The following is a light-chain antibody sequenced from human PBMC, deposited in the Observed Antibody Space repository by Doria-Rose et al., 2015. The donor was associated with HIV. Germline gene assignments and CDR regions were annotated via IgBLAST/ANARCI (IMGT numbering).Light chain of an antibody. CDR1: QDINNC. Sequence: DIRLTQSPSSLSASVGDRVTISCQASQDINNCLNWYQQKPGKAPKLLIYDASILETGVPSRFSGSGSVTDFNFTVSSLQPEDIATYYCQQYENLPLTFGGGNKIEI. CDR2: DAS. V-gene: IGKV1-33*01. J-gene: IGKJ4*01. CDR3: QQYENLPLT.